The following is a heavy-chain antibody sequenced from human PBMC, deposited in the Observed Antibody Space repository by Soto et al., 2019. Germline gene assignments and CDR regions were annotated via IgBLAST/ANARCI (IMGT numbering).Heavy chain of an antibody. CDR1: GFTFSSYG. Sequence: GGSLRLSCAASGFTFSSYGMHWVRQAPGKGLEWVAVISYDGSNKYYADSVKGRFTISRDNSKNTLYLQMNSLRAEDTAVYYCANGPLDYGDYARGGAFDIWGQGTMVTVSS. CDR3: ANGPLDYGDYARGGAFDI. J-gene: IGHJ3*02. CDR2: ISYDGSNK. V-gene: IGHV3-30*18. D-gene: IGHD4-17*01.